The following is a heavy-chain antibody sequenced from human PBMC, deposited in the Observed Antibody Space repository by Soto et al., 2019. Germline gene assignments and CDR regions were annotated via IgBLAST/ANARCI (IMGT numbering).Heavy chain of an antibody. V-gene: IGHV4-38-2*01. J-gene: IGHJ6*02. CDR3: ARTFDYYGMDV. CDR1: GYSIGSGYY. Sequence: SEALSLTCAVSGYSIGSGYYWAWIRQSPGKGLEWIGSIYHAGSVYYNPSLNGRVALSMDTSKNHFSLKLTSVTAADTAVYYCARTFDYYGMDVWGQGTTVTVSS. CDR2: IYHAGSV.